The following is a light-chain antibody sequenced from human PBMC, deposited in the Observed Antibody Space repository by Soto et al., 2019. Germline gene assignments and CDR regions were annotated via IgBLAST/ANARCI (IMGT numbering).Light chain of an antibody. V-gene: IGKV3-11*01. Sequence: EIVLTQSPATLSLSPGERATLSCRASQSVRSYLAWYQQKPGQAPRLLIYVASNRATGIPARFSGSGSGTDFTLTISSLEPEDFAVYYCQQRSNWPSITFGQGTRLEIK. CDR1: QSVRSY. J-gene: IGKJ5*01. CDR3: QQRSNWPSIT. CDR2: VAS.